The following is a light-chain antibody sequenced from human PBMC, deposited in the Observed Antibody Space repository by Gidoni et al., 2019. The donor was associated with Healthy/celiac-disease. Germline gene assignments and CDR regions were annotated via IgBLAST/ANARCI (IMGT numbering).Light chain of an antibody. J-gene: IGKJ2*01. CDR1: QSISSY. Sequence: DIQMTQSPSSLSASIGDRVIITCRASQSISSYLNWYQQKPGKAPKLLIYAASSLQSGVPSRFSGSGSGTDFTLTISSLQPEDFASYYCQQCYSTSFTFGQGTKLEIK. CDR3: QQCYSTSFT. V-gene: IGKV1-39*01. CDR2: AAS.